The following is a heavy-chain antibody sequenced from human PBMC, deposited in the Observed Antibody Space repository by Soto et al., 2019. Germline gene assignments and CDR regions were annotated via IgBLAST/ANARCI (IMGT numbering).Heavy chain of an antibody. Sequence: QVQLQQSSPGLVKPSQALSLTCDISGDSVSSNSAGWNWIRQTPSRVLEWLGRTYYKSKWYYTYAAFVKSRITVSPDTSKNQFSLQLTSVTPEDTAVYYCARGSWDDVSGHYYMDVWDKGTTVTVSS. CDR1: GDSVSSNSAG. D-gene: IGHD1-1*01. J-gene: IGHJ6*03. V-gene: IGHV6-1*01. CDR3: ARGSWDDVSGHYYMDV. CDR2: TYYKSKWYY.